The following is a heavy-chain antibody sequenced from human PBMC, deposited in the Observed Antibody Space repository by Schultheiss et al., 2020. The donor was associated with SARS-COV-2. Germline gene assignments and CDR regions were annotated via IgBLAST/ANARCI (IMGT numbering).Heavy chain of an antibody. D-gene: IGHD2-21*02. V-gene: IGHV4-39*07. CDR1: GGSISSGGYY. CDR2: INHSGST. J-gene: IGHJ4*02. CDR3: AIKKGLRRNYYFDY. Sequence: SETLSLTCTVSGGSISSGGYYWSWIRQPPGKGLEWIGEINHSGSTNYNPSLKSRVTISVDTSKNQFSLKLSSVTAADTAVYYCAIKKGLRRNYYFDYWGQGTLVTVSS.